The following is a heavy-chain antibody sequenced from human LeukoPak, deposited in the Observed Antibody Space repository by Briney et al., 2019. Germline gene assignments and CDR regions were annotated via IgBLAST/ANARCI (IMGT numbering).Heavy chain of an antibody. CDR3: ARRDYYDSSGYYY. Sequence: PSETLSLTCTVSGGSISSGGYYWSWIRQHPGKGLEWIGYIYYSGSTYYNPSLKSRVTISVDTSKNQLSLKLSSVTAADTAVYYCARRDYYDSSGYYYWGQGTLVTVSS. CDR1: GGSISSGGYY. CDR2: IYYSGST. D-gene: IGHD3-22*01. J-gene: IGHJ4*02. V-gene: IGHV4-31*03.